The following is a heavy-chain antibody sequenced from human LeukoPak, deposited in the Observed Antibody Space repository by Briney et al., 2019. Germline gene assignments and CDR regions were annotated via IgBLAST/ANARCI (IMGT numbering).Heavy chain of an antibody. J-gene: IGHJ4*02. CDR3: ARGDDYSNYYFDY. D-gene: IGHD4-11*01. CDR2: IIPIFGIA. V-gene: IGHV1-69*04. Sequence: SVKVSCKASGGTFSSYAISWVRQAPGQVLEWMGRIIPIFGIANYAQKFQGRVTITADKSTSTAYMELSSLRSEDTAVYYCARGDDYSNYYFDYWGQGTLVTVSS. CDR1: GGTFSSYA.